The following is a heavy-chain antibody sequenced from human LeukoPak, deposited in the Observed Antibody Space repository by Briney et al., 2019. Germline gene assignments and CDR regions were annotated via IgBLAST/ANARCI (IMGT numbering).Heavy chain of an antibody. Sequence: PSETLSLTCAVYGGSFSGYYRSWIRQPPGKGLEWIGEINHSGSTNYNPSLKSRVTISVDTSKNQFSLKLSSVTAADTAVYYCARALPPAYWGQGTLVTVSS. J-gene: IGHJ4*02. CDR3: ARALPPAY. CDR1: GGSFSGYY. CDR2: INHSGST. V-gene: IGHV4-34*01.